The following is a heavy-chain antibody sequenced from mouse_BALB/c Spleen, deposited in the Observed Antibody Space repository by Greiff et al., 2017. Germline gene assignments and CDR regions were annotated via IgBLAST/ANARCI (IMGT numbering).Heavy chain of an antibody. D-gene: IGHD1-1*01. CDR1: GYSITSGYY. J-gene: IGHJ2*01. Sequence: VQLQQSGPGLVKPSQSLSLTCSVTGYSITSGYYWNWIRQFPGNKLEWMGYISYDGSNNYNPSLKNRISITRDTSKNQFFLKLNSVTTEDTATYYCARGNLYYYGSSYGFDYWGQGTTLTVSS. CDR3: ARGNLYYYGSSYGFDY. V-gene: IGHV3-6*02. CDR2: ISYDGSN.